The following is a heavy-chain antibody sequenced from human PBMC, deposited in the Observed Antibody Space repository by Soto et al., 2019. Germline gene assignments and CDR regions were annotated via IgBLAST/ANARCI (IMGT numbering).Heavy chain of an antibody. CDR1: GFTFSSHP. CDR3: AKTAEAVAGTVYGY. Sequence: PGGSLRLSCTASGFTFSSHPMSWVRQAPGKGLEWVSAIGESGGGTAYVDSVKGRFTISRDSAKNRLYLQMNSLRAEDTAVYYCAKTAEAVAGTVYGYWGQGSLVTVSS. V-gene: IGHV3-23*01. D-gene: IGHD6-19*01. J-gene: IGHJ4*02. CDR2: IGESGGGT.